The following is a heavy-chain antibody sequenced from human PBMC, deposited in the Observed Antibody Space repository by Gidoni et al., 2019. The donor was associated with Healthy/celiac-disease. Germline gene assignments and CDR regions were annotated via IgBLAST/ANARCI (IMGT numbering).Heavy chain of an antibody. D-gene: IGHD3-16*01. J-gene: IGHJ3*02. CDR3: AKDSPVGEYIGMNGFDI. CDR2: ISGSGGST. V-gene: IGHV3-23*01. Sequence: GFTFSNYAMSWVRQAPGKGLEWVSTISGSGGSTYYADSVKGRFTISRDNSKKTLYLQMNSLRAEDTAVYYCAKDSPVGEYIGMNGFDIWGQGTMVTVSS. CDR1: GFTFSNYA.